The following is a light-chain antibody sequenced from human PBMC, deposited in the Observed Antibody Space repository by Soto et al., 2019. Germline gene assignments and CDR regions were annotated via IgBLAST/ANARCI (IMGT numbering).Light chain of an antibody. V-gene: IGKV3-15*01. Sequence: EIVMTQSPATLSVSPGERATLSCRASQSVSSNLAWYQQKPGQAPRLLIYGASTRATGIPARFSGSGSGTEFTLTISSLQSADFAVYSCQQYNNWPYTFGQGPKLEIK. CDR1: QSVSSN. CDR2: GAS. CDR3: QQYNNWPYT. J-gene: IGKJ2*01.